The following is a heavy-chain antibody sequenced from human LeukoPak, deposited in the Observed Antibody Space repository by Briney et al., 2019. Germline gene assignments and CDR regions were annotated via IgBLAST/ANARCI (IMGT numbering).Heavy chain of an antibody. J-gene: IGHJ4*02. CDR2: IYYSGST. CDR1: GGSISISTYY. D-gene: IGHD3-10*01. CDR3: ARHRDFHFDY. Sequence: SETLSLTCTVSGGSISISTYYWGWIRQPPGKGLEWIGSIYYSGSTYYSPSLNSRVTISVDTSRNQFSLKLSSVTAADTAVYFCARHRDFHFDYWGQGTLVTVSS. V-gene: IGHV4-39*01.